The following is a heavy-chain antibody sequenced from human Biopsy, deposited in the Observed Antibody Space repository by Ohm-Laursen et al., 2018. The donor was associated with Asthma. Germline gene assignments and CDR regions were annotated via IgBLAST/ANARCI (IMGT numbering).Heavy chain of an antibody. D-gene: IGHD1-1*01. CDR2: ISKDASTQ. V-gene: IGHV3-30*01. J-gene: IGHJ3*02. CDR1: GFSFSNFA. Sequence: SLRLSCAAPGFSFSNFAIHWVRQAPGKGLEWVGVISKDASTQDHADSVKGRFTMARDNSKNTLDLQMNSLREEDTAVYYCVRDGTDDAFDIWGQGTVVSVSS. CDR3: VRDGTDDAFDI.